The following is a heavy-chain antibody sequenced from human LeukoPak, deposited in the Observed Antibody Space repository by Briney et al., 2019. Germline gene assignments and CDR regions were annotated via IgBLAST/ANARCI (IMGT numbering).Heavy chain of an antibody. V-gene: IGHV3-9*01. CDR2: ISWNSGSI. Sequence: PGGSLRLSCAASGFTFDDYAMHWVRQAPGKGLEWVSGISWNSGSIGYADSVKGRFTISRDNAKNSLYLQMNSLRAEDTAVYYCARGPAGGWGQGTLVTVSS. D-gene: IGHD3-16*01. CDR3: ARGPAGG. CDR1: GFTFDDYA. J-gene: IGHJ4*02.